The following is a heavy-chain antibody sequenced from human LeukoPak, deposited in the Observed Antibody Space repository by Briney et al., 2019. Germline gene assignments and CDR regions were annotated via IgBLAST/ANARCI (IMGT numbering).Heavy chain of an antibody. D-gene: IGHD2-21*01. CDR2: ISAYNGNT. V-gene: IGHV1-18*01. J-gene: IGHJ4*02. CDR1: GYTFISFG. CDR3: ARVAAYCGGDCFSFDY. Sequence: ASVKVSCKASGYTFISFGISWVRQAPGQGLKWMGWISAYNGNTNYAQKLQGRVTMTADTSTSTAYMELRSLSSDDTAVYYCARVAAYCGGDCFSFDYWGQGTLVTVSS.